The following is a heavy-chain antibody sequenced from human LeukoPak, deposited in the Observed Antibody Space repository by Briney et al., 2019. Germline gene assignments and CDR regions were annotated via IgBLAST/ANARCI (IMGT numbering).Heavy chain of an antibody. V-gene: IGHV3-23*01. CDR1: GFTFSTYG. D-gene: IGHD2-2*01. Sequence: PGGSLRLSCAASGFTFSTYGMHWVRQAPGKGLEWVSGISGRGGTTYYADSVKGRFTISRDNSKNTLYLQMNSLRAEDTAVYYCAKDLEYQLLWDYYFDYWGQGTLVTVSS. CDR2: ISGRGGTT. CDR3: AKDLEYQLLWDYYFDY. J-gene: IGHJ4*02.